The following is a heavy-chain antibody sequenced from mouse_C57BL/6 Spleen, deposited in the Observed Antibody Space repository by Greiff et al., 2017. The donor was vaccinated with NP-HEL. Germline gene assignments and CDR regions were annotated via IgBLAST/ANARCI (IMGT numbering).Heavy chain of an antibody. CDR1: GFTFSSYG. CDR3: ASPYYDYDGGFAY. J-gene: IGHJ3*01. V-gene: IGHV5-6*01. Sequence: EVQVVESGGDLVKPGGSLKLSCAASGFTFSSYGMSWVRQTPDKRLEWVATISSGGSYTYYPDSVKGRFTISRDNAKNTLYLQMSSLKSEDTAMYYCASPYYDYDGGFAYWGQGTLVTVSA. D-gene: IGHD2-4*01. CDR2: ISSGGSYT.